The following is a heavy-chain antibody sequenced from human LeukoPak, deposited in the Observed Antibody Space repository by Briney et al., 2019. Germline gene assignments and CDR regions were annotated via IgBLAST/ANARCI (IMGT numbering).Heavy chain of an antibody. V-gene: IGHV4-30-2*01. D-gene: IGHD2-15*01. CDR2: IYHSGST. Sequence: PSQTLSLTCAVSGGSLSSGGYSWSWIRQPPGKGLEWIGYIYHSGSTYYNPSLKSRVTISVDRSKNQFSLKLSSVTAADTAVYYCASTYCSGGSCYYYGMDVWGQGTTVTVSS. CDR1: GGSLSSGGYS. J-gene: IGHJ6*02. CDR3: ASTYCSGGSCYYYGMDV.